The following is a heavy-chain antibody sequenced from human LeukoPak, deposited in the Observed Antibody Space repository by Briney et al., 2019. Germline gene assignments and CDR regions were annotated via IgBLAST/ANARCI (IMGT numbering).Heavy chain of an antibody. CDR2: IYYTGTT. J-gene: IGHJ5*02. CDR1: SGSITSYY. Sequence: SETLSLTCTVSSGSITSYYWSWIRQPPGKGLEYIGHIYYTGTTDYNPSLKSRVTMSVDTSKSQFSLRLISVTASDTAVYYCAREAGNWFDPWGQGTLVTVSS. V-gene: IGHV4-59*01. CDR3: AREAGNWFDP. D-gene: IGHD6-25*01.